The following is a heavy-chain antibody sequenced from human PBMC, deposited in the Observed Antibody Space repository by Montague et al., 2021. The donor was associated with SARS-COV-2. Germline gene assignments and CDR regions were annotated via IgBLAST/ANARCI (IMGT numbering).Heavy chain of an antibody. D-gene: IGHD1-14*01. V-gene: IGHV6-1*01. CDR2: TYFRSKWYS. CDR3: TRSWGWKEPHYYFDH. J-gene: IGHJ4*02. CDR1: GDSVSSNSAA. Sequence: CAISGDSVSSNSAAWNWIRQSPSRGLEWLGRTYFRSKWYSEYAFXVNGRITINADTSTNQFSLQVNSVTPEDTAIYYCTRSWGWKEPHYYFDHWGQGTLVIVSS.